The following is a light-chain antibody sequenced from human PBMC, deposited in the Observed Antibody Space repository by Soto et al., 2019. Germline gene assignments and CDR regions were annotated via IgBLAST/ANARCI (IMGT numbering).Light chain of an antibody. CDR1: NIGSKN. V-gene: IGLV3-21*02. J-gene: IGLJ1*01. CDR3: QVWDSSSDHPGV. Sequence: LTQPPSVSVALGQTARITCGGDNIGSKNVHWYRQKAGQAPVLVVYDDSDRPSGIPERFSGSNSGNTATLTISRVEAGDEADYYCQVWDSSSDHPGVFGTGTKVTVL. CDR2: DDS.